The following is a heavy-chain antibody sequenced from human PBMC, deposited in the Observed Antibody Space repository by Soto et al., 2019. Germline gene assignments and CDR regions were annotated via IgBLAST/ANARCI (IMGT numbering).Heavy chain of an antibody. V-gene: IGHV3-66*02. CDR1: GFTVSSNY. CDR2: IYSGSST. Sequence: GGSLRLSCAASGFTVSSNYMSWVRQAPGKGLEWVSVIYSGSSTYYADSEKGLFTISRDNSKNTLYRQMNRQRAEDTAVYYCASGGYSGYDDAFDIWVQGTMVTVSS. CDR3: ASGGYSGYDDAFDI. D-gene: IGHD5-12*01. J-gene: IGHJ3*02.